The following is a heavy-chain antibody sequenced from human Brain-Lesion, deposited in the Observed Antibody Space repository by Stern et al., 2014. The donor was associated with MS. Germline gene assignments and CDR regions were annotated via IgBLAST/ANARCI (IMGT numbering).Heavy chain of an antibody. V-gene: IGHV4-39*01. CDR1: GGSVSSTSYA. CDR2: IYYSGHT. Sequence: VQLVESGPGLVKPSETLSLTCTVAGGSVSSTSYAWAWIRQPPGKGLGWVGTIYYSGHTYYSPSLKSRLTISLDTSKNQFSLQLRSVTAADTAVYYCAGEEDIRYCSGGSCTGNWFDPWGQGTLVTVSS. D-gene: IGHD2-15*01. J-gene: IGHJ5*02. CDR3: AGEEDIRYCSGGSCTGNWFDP.